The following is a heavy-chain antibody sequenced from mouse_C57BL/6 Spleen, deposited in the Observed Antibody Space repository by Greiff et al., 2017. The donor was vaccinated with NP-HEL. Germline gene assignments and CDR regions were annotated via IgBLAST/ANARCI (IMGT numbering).Heavy chain of an antibody. J-gene: IGHJ2*01. Sequence: QVTLKESGPGLLQSSPTLSLTCSFSGFSLRTSCMGVIWIRPPSGQGLEWLAHPYWDDDKRYNPFLKSRLTISKDTSRNQVFLKISSVDTADAATYYCARRGYSSTFDYWGQGTTLTVSS. CDR3: ARRGYSSTFDY. CDR1: GFSLRTSCMG. V-gene: IGHV8-12*01. D-gene: IGHD1-1*01. CDR2: PYWDDDK.